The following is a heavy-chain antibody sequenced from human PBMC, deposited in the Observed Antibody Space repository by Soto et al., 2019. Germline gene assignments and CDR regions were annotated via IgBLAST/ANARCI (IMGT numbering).Heavy chain of an antibody. Sequence: EVQLLESGGGLVQPGGSLRLSCAASGFTFSSYAMSWVRQAPGKGLEWVSAISGSGGSTYYADSVKGRFTISRDKSKNTLYLQMNSLRAEDTAVYYCARGRNDYDSSGYASYFDYWGQGTLVTVSS. CDR2: ISGSGGST. CDR1: GFTFSSYA. CDR3: ARGRNDYDSSGYASYFDY. J-gene: IGHJ4*02. V-gene: IGHV3-23*01. D-gene: IGHD3-22*01.